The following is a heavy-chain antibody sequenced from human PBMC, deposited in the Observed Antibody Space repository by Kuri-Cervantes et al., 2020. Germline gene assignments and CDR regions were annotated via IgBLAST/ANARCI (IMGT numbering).Heavy chain of an antibody. Sequence: ASVKVSCKASGYTFTSYGISWVRQAPGQGLEWMGWMNPNSGNIGYAQNFQGRLTMTRNTSITTAYMELSSLRFEDTAVYYCTRGQGLGSSFQRWFDPWGQGTLVTVSS. CDR3: TRGQGLGSSFQRWFDP. D-gene: IGHD6-6*01. CDR1: GYTFTSYG. V-gene: IGHV1-8*02. CDR2: MNPNSGNI. J-gene: IGHJ5*02.